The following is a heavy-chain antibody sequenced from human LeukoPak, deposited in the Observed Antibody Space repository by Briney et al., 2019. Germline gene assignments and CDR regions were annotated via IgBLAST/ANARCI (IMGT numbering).Heavy chain of an antibody. J-gene: IGHJ4*02. CDR2: IYSGGNT. Sequence: GGSLRLSCTVSGFIVSINSMSWVRQAPGKGLEWVSFIYSGGNTHYSDSVKGRFTISRDNSKNTLYLQMNSLRAEDTAVFYCATFPYYFDSSGSYYFDFWGQGTLVTVSS. CDR1: GFIVSINS. V-gene: IGHV3-66*02. D-gene: IGHD3-22*01. CDR3: ATFPYYFDSSGSYYFDF.